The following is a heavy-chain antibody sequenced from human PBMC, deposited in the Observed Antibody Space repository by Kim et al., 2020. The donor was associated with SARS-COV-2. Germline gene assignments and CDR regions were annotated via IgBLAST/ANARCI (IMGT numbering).Heavy chain of an antibody. CDR3: AKDMVSSSWYDPIFDY. Sequence: GGSLRLSCAASGFTFDDYAMHWVRQAPGKGLEWVSGISWNSGSIGYADSVKGRFTISRDNAKNSLYLQMNSLRAEDTALYYCAKDMVSSSWYDPIFDYWGQGTLVTVSS. J-gene: IGHJ4*02. V-gene: IGHV3-9*01. CDR2: ISWNSGSI. D-gene: IGHD6-13*01. CDR1: GFTFDDYA.